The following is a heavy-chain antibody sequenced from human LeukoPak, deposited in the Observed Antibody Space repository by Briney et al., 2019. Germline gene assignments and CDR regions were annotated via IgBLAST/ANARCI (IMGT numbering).Heavy chain of an antibody. D-gene: IGHD3-22*01. CDR3: ARESSGPTIDI. CDR1: GFTFDDYA. Sequence: GRSLRLSCAASGFTFDDYAMHWVRQAPGKGLEWVSGISWNSGSIGYADSVKGRFTISRDNAKNSLYLQMSSLRSEDTAVYYCARESSGPTIDIWGQGTMVTVSS. J-gene: IGHJ3*02. CDR2: ISWNSGSI. V-gene: IGHV3-9*01.